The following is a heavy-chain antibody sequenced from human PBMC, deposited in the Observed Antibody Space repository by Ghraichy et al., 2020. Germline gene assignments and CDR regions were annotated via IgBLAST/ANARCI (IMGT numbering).Heavy chain of an antibody. D-gene: IGHD2-2*02. J-gene: IGHJ6*02. CDR1: GYTFTSYY. V-gene: IGHV1-46*01. CDR2: INPSGGST. Sequence: ASVKVSCKASGYTFTSYYMHWVRQAPGQGLEWMGIINPSGGSTSYAQKFQGRVTMTRDTSTSTVYMELSSLRSEDTAVYYCARDWGYCSSTSCYTNAYYYYYGMDVWGQGTTVTVSS. CDR3: ARDWGYCSSTSCYTNAYYYYYGMDV.